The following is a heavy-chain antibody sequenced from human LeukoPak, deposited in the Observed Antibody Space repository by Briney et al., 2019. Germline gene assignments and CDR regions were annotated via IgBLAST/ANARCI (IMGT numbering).Heavy chain of an antibody. V-gene: IGHV4-34*01. Sequence: SETLSLTCAVYGGSFSGYYWSWIRQPPGKGLEWIGEINHSGSTNYNPSLKSRVTISVDTSKNQFSLKLSSVTAADTAVYYCARGGVSRVITMIVVPKAGYFDYWGQETLVTVSS. CDR3: ARGGVSRVITMIVVPKAGYFDY. D-gene: IGHD3-22*01. CDR1: GGSFSGYY. CDR2: INHSGST. J-gene: IGHJ4*02.